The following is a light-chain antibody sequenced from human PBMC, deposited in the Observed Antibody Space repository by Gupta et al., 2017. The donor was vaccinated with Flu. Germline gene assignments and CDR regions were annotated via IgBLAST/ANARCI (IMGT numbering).Light chain of an antibody. Sequence: QSALTQPPSASGTPGQRVTISCSGASSNIGSNTVNWYHHVPGTAPNFLIYANNGRPSGVPDRFSGSKSGTSASVAISGLQAEDEANYYCATWDDSRNGVVFGGGTKLTVL. V-gene: IGLV1-44*01. CDR2: ANN. CDR1: SSNIGSNT. J-gene: IGLJ2*01. CDR3: ATWDDSRNGVV.